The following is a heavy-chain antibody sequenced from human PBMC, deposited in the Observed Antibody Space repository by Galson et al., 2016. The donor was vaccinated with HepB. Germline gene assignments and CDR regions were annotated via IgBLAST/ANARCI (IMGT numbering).Heavy chain of an antibody. J-gene: IGHJ4*02. D-gene: IGHD5-24*01. CDR3: ARQEGDMATMGLDY. CDR2: IHPGDSNT. Sequence: GAEVKKPGESLKISCKGSGYSFTNYWIGWVRQMPGKGLEWMGIIHPGDSNTKYSPSFQGQVTISADKSISTAYLQWSSLEASDTAIYYCARQEGDMATMGLDYWGQGTLVTVSS. V-gene: IGHV5-51*01. CDR1: GYSFTNYW.